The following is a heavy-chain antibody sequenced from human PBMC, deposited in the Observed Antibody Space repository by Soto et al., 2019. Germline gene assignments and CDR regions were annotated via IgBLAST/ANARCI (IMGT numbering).Heavy chain of an antibody. CDR3: ARDSVAPYDPFDY. CDR2: FDPDDRDGNT. V-gene: IGHV1-24*01. Sequence: ASVKVSCKVSGYTLNELQIHWVRQTPGKGLDWLGGFDPDDRDGNTVSAQTFQDRLTMTEDTSTNTAYMELSRLRSDDTAVYYCARDSVAPYDPFDYWGQGTLVTVSS. CDR1: GYTLNELQ. J-gene: IGHJ4*02. D-gene: IGHD6-19*01.